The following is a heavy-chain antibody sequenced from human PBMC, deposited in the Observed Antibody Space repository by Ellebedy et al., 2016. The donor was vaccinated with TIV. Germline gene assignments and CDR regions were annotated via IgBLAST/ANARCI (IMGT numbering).Heavy chain of an antibody. CDR3: ARGRTEYGSGREDNDAFDI. V-gene: IGHV4-34*01. CDR1: GASFNGYY. Sequence: SETLSLTXGVSGASFNGYYWSWIRQPPGKGLEWIGEVLHSGNTNYNPSLKSRVTISVDKSRKQLSLKVTSVTAADTAVYYCARGRTEYGSGREDNDAFDIWGQGTVATVSS. CDR2: VLHSGNT. D-gene: IGHD2-15*01. J-gene: IGHJ3*02.